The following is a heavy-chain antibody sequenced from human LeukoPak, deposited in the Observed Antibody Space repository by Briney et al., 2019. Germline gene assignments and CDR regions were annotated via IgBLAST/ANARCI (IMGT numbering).Heavy chain of an antibody. Sequence: GGSLRLSCAASGFTFSGSAMHWVRQAPGKGLEWVTVISYDGSYKYNADSVKGRFTISRDSSKNTLFLHMNTLRAEDTAIYYCAKDRTVGASYWYFDLWGRGTLVTVSS. CDR2: ISYDGSYK. V-gene: IGHV3-30*04. J-gene: IGHJ2*01. CDR3: AKDRTVGASYWYFDL. CDR1: GFTFSGSA. D-gene: IGHD1-26*01.